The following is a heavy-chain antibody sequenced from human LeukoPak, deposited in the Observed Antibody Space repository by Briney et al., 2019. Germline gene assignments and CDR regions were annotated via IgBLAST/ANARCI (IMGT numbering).Heavy chain of an antibody. V-gene: IGHV3-7*03. J-gene: IGHJ5*02. CDR1: GLTVSNHW. Sequence: GGSLRLSCVASGLTVSNHWMSWVRQAPGKGLEWVANIREERGQEYYVDSVKGRFTISRNSAKNSLYLQMNTLRVEDTAMYYCASLDTAKQPLANHWGQGTLVTVSS. D-gene: IGHD5-18*01. CDR3: ASLDTAKQPLANH. CDR2: IREERGQE.